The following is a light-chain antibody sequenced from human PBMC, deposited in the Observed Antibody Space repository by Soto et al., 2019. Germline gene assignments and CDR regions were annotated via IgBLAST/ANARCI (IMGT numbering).Light chain of an antibody. J-gene: IGKJ1*01. CDR2: GAS. CDR1: QSISSW. Sequence: DSQMTQSPSTLSAYVGDRVTITCRASQSISSWLAWFQQKPGKAPKLLIYGASSLESGVPSRFSGSGSETEFTLTISSLQPDDFATYYCQQYNSFSPRAFGQGTKVDIK. CDR3: QQYNSFSPRA. V-gene: IGKV1-5*01.